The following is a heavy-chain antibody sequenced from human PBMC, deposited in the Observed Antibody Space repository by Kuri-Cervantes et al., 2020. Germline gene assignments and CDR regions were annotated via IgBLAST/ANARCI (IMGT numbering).Heavy chain of an antibody. CDR3: ARAHYDSSGYYYASFDY. CDR2: FDPEDGET. CDR1: GYTLTELS. J-gene: IGHJ4*02. Sequence: ASVKVSCKVSGYTLTELSMHWVRQAPGKGLEWMGGFDPEDGETIYAQKFQGRVTMTEDTSTDTAYMELRSLRSDDTAVYYCARAHYDSSGYYYASFDYWGQGTLVTVSS. V-gene: IGHV1-24*01. D-gene: IGHD3-22*01.